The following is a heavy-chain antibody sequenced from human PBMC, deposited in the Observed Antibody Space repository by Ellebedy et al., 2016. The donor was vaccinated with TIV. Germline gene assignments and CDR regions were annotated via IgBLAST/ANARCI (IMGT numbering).Heavy chain of an antibody. J-gene: IGHJ4*02. V-gene: IGHV3-23*01. CDR2: ISGSGGST. Sequence: PGGSLRLSCTASGFTFSSYAMHWVRQAPGKGLQWVAGISGSGGSTYYAESVKGRFTISRDTSKNTVNLQMNSLRVEDTAIYYCAKDLFYDSFGPFDYWGQGTLVTVSS. CDR1: GFTFSSYA. D-gene: IGHD3-22*01. CDR3: AKDLFYDSFGPFDY.